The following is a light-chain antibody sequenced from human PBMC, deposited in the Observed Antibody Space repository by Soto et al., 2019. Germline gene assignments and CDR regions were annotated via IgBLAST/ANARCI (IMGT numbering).Light chain of an antibody. V-gene: IGKV1-6*01. CDR2: GAS. CDR3: LQDYNYPRT. Sequence: AIQMTQSPSSLSASVGDRVTITCRASQGIRNDIGWYRHKPGEAPKLLIYGASSLQSGVPSRFSGSVSGTDFTLTISSLQPEDFATYYCLQDYNYPRTFGQGTKVEV. J-gene: IGKJ1*01. CDR1: QGIRND.